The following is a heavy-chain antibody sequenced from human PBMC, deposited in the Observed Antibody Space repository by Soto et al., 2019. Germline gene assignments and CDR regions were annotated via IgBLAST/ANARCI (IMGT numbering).Heavy chain of an antibody. CDR1: GFTFSSYA. J-gene: IGHJ3*02. D-gene: IGHD3-22*01. V-gene: IGHV3-30-3*01. CDR3: ARETYCYDSSGYYLGGGADAFDI. Sequence: QVQLVESGGGVVQPGRSLRLSCAASGFTFSSYAMHWVRQAPGKGLEWVAVISYDGSNKYYADSVKGRFTISRDNSKNTLDLQMNSLRPEETAVYYCARETYCYDSSGYYLGGGADAFDIWGQGTMVTVSS. CDR2: ISYDGSNK.